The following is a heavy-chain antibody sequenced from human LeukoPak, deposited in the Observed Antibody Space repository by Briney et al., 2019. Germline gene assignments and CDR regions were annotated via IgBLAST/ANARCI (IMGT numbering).Heavy chain of an antibody. J-gene: IGHJ4*02. Sequence: AGTLSLSCAASGCTFTNDFMTWVRQAPGKGLEWVANMKVDGSDIYYVYSVKGLITIYSDNARNSLYLQMNTQRVADTAVYDCATGRGWIYDSWGRETLVTVSS. CDR1: GCTFTNDF. CDR2: MKVDGSDI. D-gene: IGHD6-19*01. V-gene: IGHV3-7*01. CDR3: ATGRGWIYDS.